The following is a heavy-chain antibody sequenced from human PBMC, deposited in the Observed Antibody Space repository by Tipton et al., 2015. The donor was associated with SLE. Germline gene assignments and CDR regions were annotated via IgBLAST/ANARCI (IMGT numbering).Heavy chain of an antibody. D-gene: IGHD2-2*01. CDR1: GGSVSSGGYY. J-gene: IGHJ3*02. CDR3: TRGSNFDI. V-gene: IGHV4-31*03. Sequence: TLSLTCTVSGGSVSSGGYYWSWIRQHPGKGLEWIGYIYNSGGTDYSPSLKSRVTISADTSKNQFSLRLGSVTAADTALYYCTRGSNFDIWGQGTMVTVSS. CDR2: IYNSGGT.